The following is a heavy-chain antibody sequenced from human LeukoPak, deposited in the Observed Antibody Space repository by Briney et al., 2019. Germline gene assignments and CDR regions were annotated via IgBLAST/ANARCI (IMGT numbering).Heavy chain of an antibody. V-gene: IGHV3-30*18. CDR1: GFTFSSYG. Sequence: GGSLRLSCAASGFTFSSYGMHWVRQAPGKGLEWVAVISYDGGNKYYADSVRGRFTISRDNSKNTLYLQMNSLRAEDTAVYYCAKDSGGYYGSGSYYDPGYYFDYWGQGTLVTVSS. CDR3: AKDSGGYYGSGSYYDPGYYFDY. D-gene: IGHD3-10*01. CDR2: ISYDGGNK. J-gene: IGHJ4*02.